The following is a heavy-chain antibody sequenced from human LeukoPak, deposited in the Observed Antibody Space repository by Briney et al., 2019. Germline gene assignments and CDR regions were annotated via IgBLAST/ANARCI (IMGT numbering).Heavy chain of an antibody. V-gene: IGHV3-23*01. CDR3: ARYPVGYCSGGSCSRAFDP. D-gene: IGHD2-15*01. J-gene: IGHJ5*02. CDR1: GFTFSSYA. Sequence: GGSLRLSCAASGFTFSSYAMSWVRQAPGKGLEWVSAISGSGGSTYYADSVKGRFTISRDNSKNTLYLQMNSLRAEDTAVYYCARYPVGYCSGGSCSRAFDPWGQGTLVTVSS. CDR2: ISGSGGST.